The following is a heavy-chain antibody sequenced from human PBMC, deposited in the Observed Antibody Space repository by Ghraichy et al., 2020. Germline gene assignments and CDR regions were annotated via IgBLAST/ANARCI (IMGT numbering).Heavy chain of an antibody. J-gene: IGHJ4*02. CDR2: ITSGGSST. CDR3: ARAPGIARDY. Sequence: GESLNISCAASGFTFSTYEMNWVRQAPGKGLEWVSYITSGGSSTHYADSVKGRFTVSRDNAKNSLYLQMNSLRAEDTAVYYCARAPGIARDYWGQGTLVTVSS. V-gene: IGHV3-48*03. CDR1: GFTFSTYE. D-gene: IGHD6-13*01.